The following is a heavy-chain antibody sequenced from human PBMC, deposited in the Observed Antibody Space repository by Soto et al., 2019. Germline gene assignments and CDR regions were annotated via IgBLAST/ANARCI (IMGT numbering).Heavy chain of an antibody. CDR2: ISYDGSNK. Sequence: GGSLRLSCAASGFTFSSYGMHWVRQAPGKGLEWVAVISYDGSNKYYADSVKGRFTISRDNSKNTLYLQMNSLRAEDTAVYYCARGPEWLRFAPSPRSGWFDPWGQGTLVTVSS. V-gene: IGHV3-30*03. D-gene: IGHD5-12*01. J-gene: IGHJ5*02. CDR1: GFTFSSYG. CDR3: ARGPEWLRFAPSPRSGWFDP.